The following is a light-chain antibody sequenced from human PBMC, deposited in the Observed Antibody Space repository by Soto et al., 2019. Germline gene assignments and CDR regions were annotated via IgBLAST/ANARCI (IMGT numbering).Light chain of an antibody. Sequence: EIVMTQSPATLSVSPGERATLSCRASQSVSNKLAWYQHKPGQAPRLLIYDTSTRVAGIPARFTGSGSGTDFTLTISSLQSEDFAVYYCQQYNIWRSSSFGQGTRLEIK. CDR2: DTS. CDR1: QSVSNK. V-gene: IGKV3-15*01. J-gene: IGKJ5*01. CDR3: QQYNIWRSSS.